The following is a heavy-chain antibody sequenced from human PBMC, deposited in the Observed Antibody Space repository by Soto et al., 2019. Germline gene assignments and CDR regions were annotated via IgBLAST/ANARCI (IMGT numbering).Heavy chain of an antibody. CDR1: GYTFTSYG. J-gene: IGHJ4*02. D-gene: IGHD1-1*01. V-gene: IGHV1-18*01. CDR3: ARGRYGDY. Sequence: QVNLVKSGAEVKKPGASVKVSCKASGYTFTSYGITWVRQAPGQGLEWMGWISAHNGNTDYAQKLQGRVIVTRDTSTSTAYMELRSLISDDTAVYYCARGRYGDYWGQGALVTVSS. CDR2: ISAHNGNT.